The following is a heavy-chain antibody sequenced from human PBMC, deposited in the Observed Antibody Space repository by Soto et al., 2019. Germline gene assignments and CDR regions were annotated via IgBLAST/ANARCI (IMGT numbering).Heavy chain of an antibody. V-gene: IGHV4-39*01. J-gene: IGHJ4*02. D-gene: IGHD3-3*01. CDR1: GGSISSSSYY. CDR3: ARHKILGCLFPDY. CDR2: IYYSGST. Sequence: SETLSLTCTVSGGSISSSSYYWGWIRQPPGKGLEWIGSIYYSGSTYYNPSLKSRVTISVDTSKNQFSLKLSSVTAADTAVHYCARHKILGCLFPDYWGKGTLVTVSS.